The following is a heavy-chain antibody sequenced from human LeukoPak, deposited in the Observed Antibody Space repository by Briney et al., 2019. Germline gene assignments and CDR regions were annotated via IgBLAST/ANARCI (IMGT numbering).Heavy chain of an antibody. D-gene: IGHD6-6*01. CDR2: ISSSGGST. V-gene: IGHV3-23*01. J-gene: IGHJ4*02. CDR1: GFTFSSYA. Sequence: GGSLRLSCAASGFTFSSYAMSWVRQAPGKGLEWVSAISSSGGSTFNADSVKGRFTISRDNPKNTLYLQMNSLRAEDTAVYYCAKRGGLSSSSGWYYFDYWGQGTLVTVSS. CDR3: AKRGGLSSSSGWYYFDY.